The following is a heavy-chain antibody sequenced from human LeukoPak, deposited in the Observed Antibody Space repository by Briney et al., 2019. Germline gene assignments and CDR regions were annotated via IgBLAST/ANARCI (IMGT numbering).Heavy chain of an antibody. V-gene: IGHV4-4*02. CDR3: AWYSYGPRYFDY. Sequence: PSETLSLTCTVSGGSISSNNWWSWVRQPPGKGLEWIGEIYHAGSTNYNPSLKSRVTISVDKSKNQFSLKLSSVTAADTAVYYCAWYSYGPRYFDYWGQGTLVTVSS. CDR1: GGSISSNNW. CDR2: IYHAGST. J-gene: IGHJ4*02. D-gene: IGHD5-18*01.